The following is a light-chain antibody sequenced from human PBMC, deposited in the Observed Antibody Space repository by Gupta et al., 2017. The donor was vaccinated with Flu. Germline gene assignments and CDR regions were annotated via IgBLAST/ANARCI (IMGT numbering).Light chain of an antibody. CDR2: DVS. CDR1: SSDVGGYNY. Sequence: TGTSSDVGGYNYVSWYQQHPGKAPKLMIYDVSKRPSGVPDRFSGSKSGNTASLTISGLQAEDEADYYCCSYAGRLFGGGTKLTVL. J-gene: IGLJ2*01. V-gene: IGLV2-11*01. CDR3: CSYAGRL.